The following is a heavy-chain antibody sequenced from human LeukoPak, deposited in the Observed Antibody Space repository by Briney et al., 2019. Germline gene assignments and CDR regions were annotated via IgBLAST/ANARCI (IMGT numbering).Heavy chain of an antibody. D-gene: IGHD3-10*01. Sequence: ASVKVSCKASGYTFTSYGISWVRQAPGQGLEWMGWISAYNGNTNYAQKLQGRVTMTTDTSTSTAYMELRSLRSDDTAVYYCASSPIGLWFGEPKIFDYWGQGTLVTVSS. CDR3: ASSPIGLWFGEPKIFDY. V-gene: IGHV1-18*01. J-gene: IGHJ4*02. CDR1: GYTFTSYG. CDR2: ISAYNGNT.